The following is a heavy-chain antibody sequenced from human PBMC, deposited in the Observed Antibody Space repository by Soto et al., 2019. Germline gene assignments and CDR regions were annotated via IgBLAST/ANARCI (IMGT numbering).Heavy chain of an antibody. CDR3: ARDSTDSGSLDY. CDR2: IGSSGSGI. CDR1: GFTFSSYE. J-gene: IGHJ4*02. D-gene: IGHD1-26*01. Sequence: DVQLVESGGDLVQPGGSLRLSCAASGFTFSSYEMNWVRQAPGKGLEWVSYIGSSGSGIYYADFVKGRFTISRDNAKKSLYLQMNSLRAEDTAVYYCARDSTDSGSLDYWGQGTLGTVSS. V-gene: IGHV3-48*03.